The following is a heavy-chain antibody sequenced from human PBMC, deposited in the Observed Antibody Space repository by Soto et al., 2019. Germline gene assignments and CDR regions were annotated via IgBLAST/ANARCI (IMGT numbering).Heavy chain of an antibody. Sequence: GPSVKGSCKASGYTFTSYYIHWARQAPGQGLEWVGIINPSAGSTSYAQNFQGRVTMTRDTSTSTVYMELSSLRSEDTAVYYCARVPLYHDSSGYYYDHYYGMDVWGQGTTVTVS. J-gene: IGHJ6*02. CDR3: ARVPLYHDSSGYYYDHYYGMDV. CDR1: GYTFTSYY. V-gene: IGHV1-46*01. D-gene: IGHD3-22*01. CDR2: INPSAGST.